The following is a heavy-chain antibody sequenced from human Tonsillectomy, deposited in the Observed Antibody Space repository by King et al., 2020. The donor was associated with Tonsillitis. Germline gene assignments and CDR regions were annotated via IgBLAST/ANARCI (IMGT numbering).Heavy chain of an antibody. D-gene: IGHD1-26*01. CDR2: INPNSGDT. CDR3: AGAFSGSYFTLYYDMDV. CDR1: GYTFTAYY. J-gene: IGHJ6*02. V-gene: IGHV1-2*02. Sequence: HVQLVESGAEVKKPGASVKVSCKASGYTFTAYYMHWVRQAPGQGLEWMGWINPNSGDTKYTQKFQGRVTMTRDTSISTAYMEVSRLRSDDTAVYYCAGAFSGSYFTLYYDMDVWGQGTTVTVSS.